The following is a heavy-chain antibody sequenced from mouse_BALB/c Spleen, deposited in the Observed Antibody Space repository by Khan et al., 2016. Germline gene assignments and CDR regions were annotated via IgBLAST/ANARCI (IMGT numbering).Heavy chain of an antibody. V-gene: IGHV3-2*02. D-gene: IGHD3-1*01. J-gene: IGHJ3*01. CDR3: ARGGTAY. CDR1: GYSITSDYA. CDR2: ISYSGST. Sequence: EVQLQESGPGLVKPSQSLSLTCTVTGYSITSDYAWNWIRQFPGNKLEWMGYISYSGSTSYNPSLKSRISITRDTSKNQFFLQLNSVTTEDTATYYCARGGTAYWGQGTLVTVSA.